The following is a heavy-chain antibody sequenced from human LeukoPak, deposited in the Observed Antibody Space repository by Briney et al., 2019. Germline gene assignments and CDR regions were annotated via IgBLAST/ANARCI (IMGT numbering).Heavy chain of an antibody. CDR1: GFTFGDYA. Sequence: PGGSLRLSCTASGFTFGDYAMSWFRQAPGKGLEWVGFIRSKAYGGTTEYAASVRGRFTISRDDSKSIAYLQMNSLKTEDTAVYYCTRDVSADYYGSGSYYAFDYWGQGTLVTVSS. D-gene: IGHD3-10*01. V-gene: IGHV3-49*03. CDR2: IRSKAYGGTT. CDR3: TRDVSADYYGSGSYYAFDY. J-gene: IGHJ4*02.